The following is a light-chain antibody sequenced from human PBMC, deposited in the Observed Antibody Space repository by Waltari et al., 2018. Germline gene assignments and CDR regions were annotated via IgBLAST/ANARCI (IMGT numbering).Light chain of an antibody. J-gene: IGKJ4*01. CDR2: ATS. CDR1: QGVSPY. V-gene: IGKV1-9*01. Sequence: DIQLTQSPSFLSASVADRVTITCRASQGVSPYLAWYQQNPGKAPKLLISATSTLEKGVPSRFSGSGSGTQFTLTISGLQPEDSATYYCQQLNDFPITFGGGTKVEIK. CDR3: QQLNDFPIT.